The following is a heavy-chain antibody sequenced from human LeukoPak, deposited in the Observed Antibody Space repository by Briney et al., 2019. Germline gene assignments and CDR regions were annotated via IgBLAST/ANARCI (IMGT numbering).Heavy chain of an antibody. CDR1: GYSFTSYW. CDR3: ARRNYDFWSGYSSFDP. Sequence: GESLKISCKGSGYSFTSYWTGWVRQMPGKGLEWMGIIYPGDSDTRYSPSFQGQVTISADKSISTAYLQWSSLKASDTAMYYCARRNYDFWSGYSSFDPWGQGTLVTVSS. D-gene: IGHD3-3*01. V-gene: IGHV5-51*01. J-gene: IGHJ5*02. CDR2: IYPGDSDT.